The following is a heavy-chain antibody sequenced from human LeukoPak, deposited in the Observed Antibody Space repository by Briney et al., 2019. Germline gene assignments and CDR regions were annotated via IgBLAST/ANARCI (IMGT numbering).Heavy chain of an antibody. V-gene: IGHV4-31*11. CDR2: IYYSGST. CDR3: ARGGEEYDTVTTDFDY. CDR1: GGSFSSYY. J-gene: IGHJ4*02. D-gene: IGHD4-17*01. Sequence: SETLSLTCAVYGGSFSSYYWSWIRQHPGKGLEWIGYIYYSGSTYYNPSLKSRVTISVDTSKNQFSLKLSSVTAADTAVYYCARGGEEYDTVTTDFDYWGQGTLVTVSS.